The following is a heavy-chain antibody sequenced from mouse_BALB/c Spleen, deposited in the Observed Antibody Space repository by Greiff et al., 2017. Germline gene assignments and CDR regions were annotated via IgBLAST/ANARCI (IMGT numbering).Heavy chain of an antibody. Sequence: EVKVEESGGGLVKPGGSLKLSCAASGFTFSSYAMSWVRQTPEKRLEWVATISSGGSYTYYPDSVKGRFTISRDNAKNTLYLQMSSLRSEDTAMSYCARQGYGNYFDYWGQGTTLTVSS. CDR2: ISSGGSYT. V-gene: IGHV5-9-3*01. D-gene: IGHD2-1*01. CDR3: ARQGYGNYFDY. J-gene: IGHJ2*01. CDR1: GFTFSSYA.